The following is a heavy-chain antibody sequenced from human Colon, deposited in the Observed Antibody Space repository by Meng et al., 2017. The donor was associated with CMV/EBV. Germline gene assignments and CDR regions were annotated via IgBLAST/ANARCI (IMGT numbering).Heavy chain of an antibody. Sequence: GGSLRLSCAASGFTFSSYSLNWVRQAPGKGLEWVSSISPTSDTYYADSLKGRFTLSRDNAQNSVYLQMNSLTAEDTAVYYCARGCQPDFWGQGTLVTVSS. J-gene: IGHJ4*02. CDR1: GFTFSSYS. CDR3: ARGCQPDF. V-gene: IGHV3-21*06. CDR2: ISPTSDT.